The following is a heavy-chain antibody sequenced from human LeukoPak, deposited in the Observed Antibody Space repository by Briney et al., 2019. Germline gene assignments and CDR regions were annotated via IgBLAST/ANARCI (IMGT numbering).Heavy chain of an antibody. V-gene: IGHV4-34*01. Sequence: KPSETLSLTCAVYGGSFSGYYWSWIRQPPGKGLEWIGEINHSGSTNYNPSLKSRVTISVDTSENQFSLKLSSVTAADTAVYYCARVSGAGYWGQGTLVTVSS. CDR3: ARVSGAGY. J-gene: IGHJ4*02. D-gene: IGHD3-10*02. CDR2: INHSGST. CDR1: GGSFSGYY.